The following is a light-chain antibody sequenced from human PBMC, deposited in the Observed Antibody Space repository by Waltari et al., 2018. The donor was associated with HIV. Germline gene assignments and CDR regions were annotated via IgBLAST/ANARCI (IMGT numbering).Light chain of an antibody. CDR3: AAWDASLSAWV. V-gene: IGLV1-47*01. CDR1: SYNIGSNY. CDR2: RNN. J-gene: IGLJ3*02. Sequence: QSVLTQSPSASGTPGQWVTISCSGSSYNIGSNYVYWYQQLPGTAPKLLIYRNNQRPSGVPDRFSGSKSGTSASLAISGLRTEDEADYYCAAWDASLSAWVFGGGTKLTVL.